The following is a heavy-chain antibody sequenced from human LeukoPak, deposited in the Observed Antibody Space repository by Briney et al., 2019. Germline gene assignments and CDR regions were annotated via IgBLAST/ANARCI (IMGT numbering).Heavy chain of an antibody. CDR3: ARDLGMVRGVMYGMDV. V-gene: IGHV4-59*01. J-gene: IGHJ6*04. D-gene: IGHD3-10*01. CDR2: IYYSGST. CDR1: GGSISSYY. Sequence: PSETLSLTCTVSGGSISSYYWSWIRQPPGKGLEWIGYIYYSGSTHYNPSLKSRVTISVDTSKNQFSLKLSSVTAADTAVYYCARDLGMVRGVMYGMDVWGKGTTVTVSS.